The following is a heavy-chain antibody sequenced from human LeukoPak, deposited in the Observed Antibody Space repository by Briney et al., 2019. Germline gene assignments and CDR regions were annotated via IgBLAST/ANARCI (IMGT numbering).Heavy chain of an antibody. J-gene: IGHJ5*02. CDR2: MNPNSGNT. CDR3: ARGRSIAARQDWFDP. V-gene: IGHV1-8*01. CDR1: GDTFTSYD. Sequence: ASVKVSCKASGDTFTSYDINWVRQATGQGLEWMGWMNPNSGNTGYAQKFQGRVTMTRNTSISTAYMELSSLRSEDTAVYYCARGRSIAARQDWFDPWGQGTLVTVSS. D-gene: IGHD6-6*01.